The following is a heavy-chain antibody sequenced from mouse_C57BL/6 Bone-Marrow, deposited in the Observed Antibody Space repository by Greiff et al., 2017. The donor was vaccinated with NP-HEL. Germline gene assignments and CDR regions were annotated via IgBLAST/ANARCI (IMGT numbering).Heavy chain of an antibody. CDR3: TRSPTLLRYVYFDY. CDR1: GYTFTDYE. J-gene: IGHJ2*01. CDR2: IDPETGGT. Sequence: VKLVESGAELVRPGASVTLSCKASGYTFTDYEMHWVKQTPVHGLEWIGAIDPETGGTAYNQKFKGKAILTADKSSSTAYMELRSLTSEDSAVYYCTRSPTLLRYVYFDYWGQGTTLTVSS. D-gene: IGHD1-1*01. V-gene: IGHV1-15*01.